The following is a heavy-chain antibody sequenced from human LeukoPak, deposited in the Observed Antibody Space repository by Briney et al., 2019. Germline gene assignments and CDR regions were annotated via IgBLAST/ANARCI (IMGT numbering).Heavy chain of an antibody. V-gene: IGHV1-69*05. Sequence: SVKVSCKASGYTFTSYGISWVRQAPGQGPEWMGGIIPIFGTANYAQKFQGRVTITTDESTSTAYMELSSLRSEDTAVYYCARGDSRYYYDSSGYLDYWGQGTLVTVSS. CDR3: ARGDSRYYYDSSGYLDY. J-gene: IGHJ4*02. D-gene: IGHD3-22*01. CDR1: GYTFTSYG. CDR2: IIPIFGTA.